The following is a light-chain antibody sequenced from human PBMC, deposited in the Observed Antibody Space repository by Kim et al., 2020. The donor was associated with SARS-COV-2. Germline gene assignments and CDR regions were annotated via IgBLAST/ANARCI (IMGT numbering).Light chain of an antibody. CDR2: GAS. CDR1: QGVSTN. CDR3: QQYNNWPPRYT. Sequence: SPGERATLSCRASQGVSTNLAWYQQQPGQAPRLLIYGASTRATGIPARFSGSGSGTEFTLTISSLQSEDFAVYYCQQYNNWPPRYTFGQGTKLEI. V-gene: IGKV3-15*01. J-gene: IGKJ2*01.